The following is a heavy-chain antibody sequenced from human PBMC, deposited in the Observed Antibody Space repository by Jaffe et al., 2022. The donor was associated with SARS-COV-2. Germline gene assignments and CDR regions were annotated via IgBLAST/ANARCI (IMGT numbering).Heavy chain of an antibody. CDR3: ARGRGGIDYGDYLFDY. Sequence: EVQLVESGGGLVQPGGSLRLSCAASGFTFNTYRMNWVRQAPGKGLEWVSYISSSSSSIYYAESVKGRFSISRDNAKNSLYLQMNSLRDEDTAVYYCARGRGGIDYGDYLFDYWGQGALVTVSS. CDR2: ISSSSSSI. V-gene: IGHV3-48*02. D-gene: IGHD4-17*01. CDR1: GFTFNTYR. J-gene: IGHJ4*02.